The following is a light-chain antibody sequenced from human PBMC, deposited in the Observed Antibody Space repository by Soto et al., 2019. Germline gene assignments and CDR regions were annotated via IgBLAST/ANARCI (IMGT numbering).Light chain of an antibody. Sequence: DIQMTQSPSSLSASVGDRATLTCRASQSINAWLAWYQQKPGKAPKLLIYDAPSLQSGDPSRFSGSGSGTEFTLTISGLQPDDFATYYCQHYNIYSPWTFGQGTKVDI. J-gene: IGKJ1*01. CDR2: DAP. V-gene: IGKV1-5*01. CDR1: QSINAW. CDR3: QHYNIYSPWT.